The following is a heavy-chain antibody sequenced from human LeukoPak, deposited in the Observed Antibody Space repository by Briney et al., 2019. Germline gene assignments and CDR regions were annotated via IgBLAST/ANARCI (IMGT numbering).Heavy chain of an antibody. Sequence: GGSLRLSCAASGFTFSSYGMHWVRQAPGKGPEWVAVIWSDGSSKHYADSVKGRFTISRDNSKNTLYLQMNSLRAEDTALYYCARGQPPSYYDMDVWGQGTTVTVSS. J-gene: IGHJ6*02. CDR1: GFTFSSYG. CDR2: IWSDGSSK. D-gene: IGHD6-13*01. V-gene: IGHV3-33*01. CDR3: ARGQPPSYYDMDV.